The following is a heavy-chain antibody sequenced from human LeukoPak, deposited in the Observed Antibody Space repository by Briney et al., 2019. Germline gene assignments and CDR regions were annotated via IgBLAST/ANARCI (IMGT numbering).Heavy chain of an antibody. J-gene: IGHJ4*02. CDR2: IYYSGST. D-gene: IGHD6-19*01. Sequence: SETLSLTCTLSGGSISTYYWSWIRQPPGKGLEWIGYIYYSGSTNYNPSLKSRVTISVDTSKNQFSLKLSSVTAADTAVYYCARERGGENSGWYPDYWGQGTLVTVSS. CDR3: ARERGGENSGWYPDY. V-gene: IGHV4-59*01. CDR1: GGSISTYY.